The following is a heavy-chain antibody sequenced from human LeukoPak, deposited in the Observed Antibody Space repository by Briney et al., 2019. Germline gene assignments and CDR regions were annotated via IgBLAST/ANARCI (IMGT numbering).Heavy chain of an antibody. D-gene: IGHD1-1*01. CDR3: AKGQETESRLDS. J-gene: IGHJ4*02. Sequence: PGGSLRLSCAASGFTFNIYTMYWVRQAPGKGLEWVSGIRHSDGNTYCADSVKGRFTISSDKSKNILFLQMNSLRAEDTALYYCAKGQETESRLDSWGQGTLVTVSS. CDR2: IRHSDGNT. CDR1: GFTFNIYT. V-gene: IGHV3-23*01.